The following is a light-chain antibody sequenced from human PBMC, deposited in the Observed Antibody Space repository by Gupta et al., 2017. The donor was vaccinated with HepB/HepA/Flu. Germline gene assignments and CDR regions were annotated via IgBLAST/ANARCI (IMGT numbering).Light chain of an antibody. CDR2: GNS. Sequence: QSVLTPPPSVSGAPGQRVTISCTGSSSNIGAGYDVHWYQQLPGTAPKLLIYGNSNRPSGVPDRFSGSKSGTSASLAITGLQAEDEADYYCQSYDGSLSGVVFGGGTKLTVL. J-gene: IGLJ2*01. CDR3: QSYDGSLSGVV. V-gene: IGLV1-40*01. CDR1: SSNIGAGYD.